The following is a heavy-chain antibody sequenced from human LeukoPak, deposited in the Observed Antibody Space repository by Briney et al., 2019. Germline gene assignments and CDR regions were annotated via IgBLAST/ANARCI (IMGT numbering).Heavy chain of an antibody. D-gene: IGHD3-10*01. CDR2: INWKSDAI. CDR3: TKRTRGGRQFDD. J-gene: IGHJ4*02. CDR1: GFTFDDFA. V-gene: IGHV3-9*01. Sequence: GGSLRLSCAASGFTFDDFAMHWVRQAPGRGLEWVSGINWKSDAIGYADSVRGRFTISRDNAKHSLHLQMNSLRVEDTAVYYCTKRTRGGRQFDDWGQGTLVIVSS.